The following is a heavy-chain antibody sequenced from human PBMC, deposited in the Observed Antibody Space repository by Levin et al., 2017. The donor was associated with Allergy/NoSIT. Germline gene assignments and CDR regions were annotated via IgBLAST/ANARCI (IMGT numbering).Heavy chain of an antibody. J-gene: IGHJ5*02. V-gene: IGHV4-38-2*01. Sequence: NTSETLSLSCAVSGYSISSGYYWGWIRQPPGKGLEWIGNIYQTGSTYYNPSLKSRVTISADTSKNQFSLRLRSVTAADTAFYYCARTRTDRNWSDPWGQGSLVTVSS. CDR2: IYQTGST. CDR3: ARTRTDRNWSDP. CDR1: GYSISSGYY. D-gene: IGHD2/OR15-2a*01.